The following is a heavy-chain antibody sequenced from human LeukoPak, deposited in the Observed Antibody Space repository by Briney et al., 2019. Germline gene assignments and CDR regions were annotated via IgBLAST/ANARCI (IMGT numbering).Heavy chain of an antibody. CDR2: INPSGGST. CDR3: ARTPLPTVTTGYYYYMDV. J-gene: IGHJ6*03. CDR1: GYTFTSYY. V-gene: IGHV1-46*01. Sequence: ASVKVSCKASGYTFTSYYMHWVGQAHGQGMEGMGIINPSGGSTIYEKKFQGRVTMNRETSTRKVYMEMSSLRSEDTALYYCARTPLPTVTTGYYYYMDVWGKGTTVTVFS. D-gene: IGHD4-17*01.